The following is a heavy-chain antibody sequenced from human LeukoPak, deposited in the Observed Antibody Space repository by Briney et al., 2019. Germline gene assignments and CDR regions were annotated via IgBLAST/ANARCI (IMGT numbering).Heavy chain of an antibody. V-gene: IGHV1-2*02. CDR1: GYTFTSYG. CDR3: ASSQLRLNWFDP. CDR2: INPNSGGT. D-gene: IGHD5-12*01. Sequence: ASVKVSCKASGYTFTSYGISWVRQAPGQGLDWMGWINPNSGGTNYAQKFQGRVTMTRDTSISTAYMELSRLRSDDTAVYYCASSQLRLNWFDPWGQGTLVTVSS. J-gene: IGHJ5*02.